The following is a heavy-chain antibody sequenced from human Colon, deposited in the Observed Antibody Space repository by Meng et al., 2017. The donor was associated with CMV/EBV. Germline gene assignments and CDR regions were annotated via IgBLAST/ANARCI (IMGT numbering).Heavy chain of an antibody. D-gene: IGHD1-26*01. Sequence: SVKVSCKASGDTFNNYAIGWVRQAPGHGLEWVGGIVPIVSRTNYAQKFQGRVAITADKSTSTAYMELSSLRSEDTAVYFCATGGAAQSSTNRNHFDYWGQGTLVTVSS. CDR2: IVPIVSRT. J-gene: IGHJ4*02. CDR1: GDTFNNYA. V-gene: IGHV1-69*10. CDR3: ATGGAAQSSTNRNHFDY.